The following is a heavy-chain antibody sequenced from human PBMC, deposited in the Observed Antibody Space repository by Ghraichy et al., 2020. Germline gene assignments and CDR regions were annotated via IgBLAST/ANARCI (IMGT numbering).Heavy chain of an antibody. CDR3: ARGVVATINFDY. V-gene: IGHV4-31*03. D-gene: IGHD5-12*01. Sequence: SETLSLTCTVSGGSISSGGYYWSWIRQHPGKGLEWIGYIYYSGSTYYNPSLKSRVTISVDTSKNQFSLKLSSVTAADTAVYYCARGVVATINFDYWGQGTLVTVSS. J-gene: IGHJ4*02. CDR1: GGSISSGGYY. CDR2: IYYSGST.